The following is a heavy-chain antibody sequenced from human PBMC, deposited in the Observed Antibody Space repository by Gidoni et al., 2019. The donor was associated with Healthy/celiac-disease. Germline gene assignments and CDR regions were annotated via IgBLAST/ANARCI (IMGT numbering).Heavy chain of an antibody. CDR3: AKGDLIAVAGRGAFDY. J-gene: IGHJ4*02. Sequence: QVQLVESGVGVVQPGRSLRLSCAASGFTFSSYGMHWVRQAPGKGLEWVAVISYDGSNKYYADSVKGRFTISRDNSKNTLYLQMNSLRAEDTAVYYCAKGDLIAVAGRGAFDYWGQGTLVTVS. V-gene: IGHV3-30*18. CDR2: ISYDGSNK. CDR1: GFTFSSYG. D-gene: IGHD6-19*01.